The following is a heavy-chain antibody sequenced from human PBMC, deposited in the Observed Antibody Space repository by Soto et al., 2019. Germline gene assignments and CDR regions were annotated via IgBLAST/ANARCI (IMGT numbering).Heavy chain of an antibody. V-gene: IGHV4-34*01. D-gene: IGHD6-6*01. CDR2: INHSGST. CDR1: GGSFSGYY. Sequence: SETLSLTCAVYGGSFSGYYWSWIRQPPGKGLEWIGEINHSGSTNYNPSLKSRVTISVDTSKNQFSLKLSSVTAADTAVYYCARSPMVGIAARPTDYWGQGTLVTVSS. J-gene: IGHJ4*02. CDR3: ARSPMVGIAARPTDY.